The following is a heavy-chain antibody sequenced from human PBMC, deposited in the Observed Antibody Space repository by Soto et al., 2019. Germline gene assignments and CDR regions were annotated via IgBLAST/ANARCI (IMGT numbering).Heavy chain of an antibody. J-gene: IGHJ1*01. CDR2: TSYDGSGK. Sequence: QVQLVESGGGVDQPGTSLRVSCVGSGFTFRSYVIHWVRQAPGKGLEWVALTSYDGSGKYYGDSVRGRFTISRDNSRNTVGLQMDSLRLEDKAIYYCARWGTTGGLEVWGQCTLVSVSS. CDR3: ARWGTTGGLEV. CDR1: GFTFRSYV. V-gene: IGHV3-30*19. D-gene: IGHD3-16*01.